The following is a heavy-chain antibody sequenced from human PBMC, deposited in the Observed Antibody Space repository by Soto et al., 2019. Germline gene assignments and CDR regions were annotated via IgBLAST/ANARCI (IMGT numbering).Heavy chain of an antibody. CDR2: IYYSGST. Sequence: QVQLQESGPGLVKPSQTLSLTCTVSGGSISSGGYYWSWIRQHPGKGLEWIGYIYYSGSTYYNPSLKSRVTISVDTSKNQFSLKLSSVTAADTAVYYCAREVPTAAGQYDFDYWGQGTLVTVSS. CDR3: AREVPTAAGQYDFDY. D-gene: IGHD6-13*01. V-gene: IGHV4-31*03. CDR1: GGSISSGGYY. J-gene: IGHJ4*02.